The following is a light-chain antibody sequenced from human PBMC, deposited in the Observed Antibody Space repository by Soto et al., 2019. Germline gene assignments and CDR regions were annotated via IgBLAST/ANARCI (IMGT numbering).Light chain of an antibody. J-gene: IGKJ1*01. V-gene: IGKV4-1*01. CDR1: QSFVSSSNNKNP. Sequence: EIVMAHTPHFLAVSLGERATINGKSSQSFVSSSNNKNPLTCYQQKPGQPPKLPXAWXSTRECGGPDRFSGSGSVTEFTLTISSLHAEDLAVHYFQQYLSETCTFGQGTKVDIK. CDR2: WXS. CDR3: QQYLSETCT.